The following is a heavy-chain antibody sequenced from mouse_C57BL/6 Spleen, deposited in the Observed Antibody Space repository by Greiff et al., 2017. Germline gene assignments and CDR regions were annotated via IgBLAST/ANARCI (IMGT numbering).Heavy chain of an antibody. V-gene: IGHV5-17*01. Sequence: EVKLMESGGGLVKPGGSLKLSCAASGFTFSDYGMHWVRPAPEKGLEWVAYISSGSSTIYYADTVKGRFTISRDNAKNTLFLQMTSLRSEDTSMYYCARRYYDGTPFDGWGQSTTLTVAS. D-gene: IGHD1-1*01. J-gene: IGHJ2*01. CDR1: GFTFSDYG. CDR3: ARRYYDGTPFDG. CDR2: ISSGSSTI.